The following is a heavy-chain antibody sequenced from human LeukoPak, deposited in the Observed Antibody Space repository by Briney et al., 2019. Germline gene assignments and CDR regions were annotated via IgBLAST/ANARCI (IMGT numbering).Heavy chain of an antibody. Sequence: PGGSLRLSCAASGFTFSSYSMNWVRQAPGKGLEWVSYISSSSSTIYYADSVKGRFTISRDNAKNSLYLQMNSLRAEDTAVYYCARDIVMGDYGGGYWGQGTLVTVSS. V-gene: IGHV3-48*04. D-gene: IGHD4-17*01. CDR3: ARDIVMGDYGGGY. J-gene: IGHJ4*02. CDR2: ISSSSSTI. CDR1: GFTFSSYS.